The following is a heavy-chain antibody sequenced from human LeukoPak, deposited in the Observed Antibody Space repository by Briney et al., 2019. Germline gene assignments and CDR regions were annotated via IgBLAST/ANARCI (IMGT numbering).Heavy chain of an antibody. V-gene: IGHV4-59*12. CDR1: GGSISSYF. D-gene: IGHD6-6*01. Sequence: SETLSLACTVSGGSISSYFWNWIWQPPGKGLEWIGYIYDSESTNYNPSLKSRLTISVDTSKNQFSLKLSSVTAADTAVYYCISSGGYSSSSIPSKPDYWGQGTLVTVSS. CDR3: ISSGGYSSSSIPSKPDY. J-gene: IGHJ4*02. CDR2: IYDSEST.